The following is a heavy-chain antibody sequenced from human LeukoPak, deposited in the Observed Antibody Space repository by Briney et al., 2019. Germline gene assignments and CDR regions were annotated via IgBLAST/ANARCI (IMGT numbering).Heavy chain of an antibody. CDR1: GGSISSYY. V-gene: IGHV4-59*08. D-gene: IGHD5-18*01. Sequence: SETLSLTCTVSGGSISSYYWSWIRQPPGKGLEWIGYIYYSGSTNYNPSLKSRVTISVDTSKNQFSLKLSSVTAADTAVYYCARTTWIQLWLRADYFDYWGQGTLVTVSS. J-gene: IGHJ4*02. CDR2: IYYSGST. CDR3: ARTTWIQLWLRADYFDY.